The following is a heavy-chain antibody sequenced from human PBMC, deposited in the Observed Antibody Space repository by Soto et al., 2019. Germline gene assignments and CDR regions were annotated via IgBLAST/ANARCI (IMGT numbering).Heavy chain of an antibody. V-gene: IGHV1-18*01. D-gene: IGHD2-2*01. CDR1: GYTFTSYG. Sequence: QVQLVQSGAEVKKPGASVKVSCKASGYTFTSYGISWVRQAPGQGLAWMGWIRAYNGNTNDEQTLQGGVTMTTDTSTRTASMEVRSLRADDTAVYYCARGIRGYCSSTSCYSVEVGSYFDNWGQGTRVTVSS. CDR2: IRAYNGNT. CDR3: ARGIRGYCSSTSCYSVEVGSYFDN. J-gene: IGHJ4*02.